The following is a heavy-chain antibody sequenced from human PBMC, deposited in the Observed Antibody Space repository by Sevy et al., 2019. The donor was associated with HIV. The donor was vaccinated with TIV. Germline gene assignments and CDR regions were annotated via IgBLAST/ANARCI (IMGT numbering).Heavy chain of an antibody. CDR1: GDSVSSNRAA. CDR3: TRGAHSLDY. J-gene: IGHJ4*02. CDR2: TYYRSKWYT. D-gene: IGHD2-15*01. Sequence: SQTLSLTCVISGDSVSSNRAAWNWIRQSPSRGFEWLGGTYYRSKWYTDYAVSVKSRITTNPDTSKNQVSLQLNSVTPEDTAVYYCTRGAHSLDYWGQGTLVTVSS. V-gene: IGHV6-1*01.